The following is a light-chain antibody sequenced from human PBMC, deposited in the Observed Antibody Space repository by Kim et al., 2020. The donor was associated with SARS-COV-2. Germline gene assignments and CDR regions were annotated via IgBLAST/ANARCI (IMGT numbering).Light chain of an antibody. V-gene: IGLV3-21*04. Sequence: ATGRTAKITCGGDIIGRDSVHWYQQKPGRAPVLVIYYDSDRPSGIPERFSGSNSGNTATLTISRVEAGDEADYYCQVWDSSGDHVVFGGGTQLTVL. CDR1: IIGRDS. CDR2: YDS. J-gene: IGLJ2*01. CDR3: QVWDSSGDHVV.